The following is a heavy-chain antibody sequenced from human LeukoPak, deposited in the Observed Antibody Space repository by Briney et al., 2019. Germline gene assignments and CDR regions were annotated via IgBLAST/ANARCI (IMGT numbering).Heavy chain of an antibody. Sequence: LTGGSLRLSCAASGFTFSSYAMSWVRQAPGKGLEWVSAISGSGGSTYYADSVEGRFTISRDNSKNTLYLQMNSLRAEDTAVYYCARSIVVVPAAMSFDYWGQGTLVTVSS. D-gene: IGHD2-2*01. CDR1: GFTFSSYA. CDR3: ARSIVVVPAAMSFDY. V-gene: IGHV3-23*01. J-gene: IGHJ4*02. CDR2: ISGSGGST.